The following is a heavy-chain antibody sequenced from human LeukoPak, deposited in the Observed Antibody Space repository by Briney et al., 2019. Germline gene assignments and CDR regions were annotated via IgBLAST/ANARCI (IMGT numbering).Heavy chain of an antibody. CDR1: GFTFSRHD. CDR3: VKGGGIVLRFLEWLLDT. J-gene: IGHJ5*02. V-gene: IGHV3-23*01. CDR2: ISGNGPDT. D-gene: IGHD3-3*01. Sequence: GASLRLSCAASGFTFSRHDMSWVRQAPGKGLEWVSGISGNGPDTFYADSVKGRFIISRDNSDNTVYLQMNSLRVEDTAMYYCVKGGGIVLRFLEWLLDTWGQGTLVVVSS.